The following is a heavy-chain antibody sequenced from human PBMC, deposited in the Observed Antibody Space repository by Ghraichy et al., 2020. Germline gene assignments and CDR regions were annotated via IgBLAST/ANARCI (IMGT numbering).Heavy chain of an antibody. CDR3: ARWGTKLRYFDWLSSGPYYYGMDV. CDR1: GFTFSSYW. V-gene: IGHV3-7*01. CDR2: IKQDGSEK. Sequence: GGSLRLSCAASGFTFSSYWMSWVRQAPGKGLEWVANIKQDGSEKYYVDSVKGRFTISRDNAKNSLYLQMNSLRAEDTAVYYCARWGTKLRYFDWLSSGPYYYGMDVWGQGTTVTVSS. D-gene: IGHD3-9*01. J-gene: IGHJ6*02.